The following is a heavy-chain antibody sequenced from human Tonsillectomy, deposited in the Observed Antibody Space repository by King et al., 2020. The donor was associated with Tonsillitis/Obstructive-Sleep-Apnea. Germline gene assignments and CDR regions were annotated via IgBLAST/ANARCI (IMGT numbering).Heavy chain of an antibody. CDR2: IYYSGNT. J-gene: IGHJ4*02. V-gene: IGHV4-39*01. Sequence: QLQESGPGLVKPSETLSLTCTVSGGSISSNYYYWGWIRQPPGKGLEWIGSIYYSGNTYYNPSLKSRVTISVDTSKNQFSLKLSSVPAADTAVYYCARQQYYYDSSGARYYFHYWGQGTLVTVSS. CDR1: GGSISSNYYY. D-gene: IGHD3-22*01. CDR3: ARQQYYYDSSGARYYFHY.